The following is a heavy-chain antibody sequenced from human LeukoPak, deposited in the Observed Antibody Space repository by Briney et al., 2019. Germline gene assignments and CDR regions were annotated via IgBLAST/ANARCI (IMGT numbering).Heavy chain of an antibody. Sequence: PGGSLRLSCAASGFTFSSYAMHWVRQAPGKGLEFVSAISSNGGSTYFANSVKGRFTISRDNSKSTLFLQMGSLRAEDVAVYYCARVRGAYYFDYWGQGTLVTVSS. CDR2: ISSNGGST. CDR1: GFTFSSYA. CDR3: ARVRGAYYFDY. D-gene: IGHD3-16*01. J-gene: IGHJ4*02. V-gene: IGHV3-64*01.